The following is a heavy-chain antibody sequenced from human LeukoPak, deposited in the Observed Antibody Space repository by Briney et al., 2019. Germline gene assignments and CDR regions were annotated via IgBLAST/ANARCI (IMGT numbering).Heavy chain of an antibody. D-gene: IGHD6-13*01. CDR2: ITPNSGGT. J-gene: IGHJ4*02. CDR3: TRPAATGHFDS. Sequence: ASVTVSCKAAGYTFTDYFMHWVRQAPGQGLEWMGWITPNSGGTNDAQKFQGRVNMTRDTSISTAYMELNRLTSDDTAVYYCTRPAATGHFDSWGQGTLVTVSS. CDR1: GYTFTDYF. V-gene: IGHV1-2*02.